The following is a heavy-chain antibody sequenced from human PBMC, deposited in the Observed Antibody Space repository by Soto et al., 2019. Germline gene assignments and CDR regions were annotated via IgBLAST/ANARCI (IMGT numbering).Heavy chain of an antibody. J-gene: IGHJ6*02. V-gene: IGHV1-69*13. CDR2: IIPIFGTA. CDR1: GGTFSSYA. D-gene: IGHD4-17*01. CDR3: ATERGDYGGNPAPYYYYGMDV. Sequence: ASVKVSCKASGGTFSSYAISWVRQAPGQGLEWMGGIIPIFGTANYAQKFQGRVTITADESTSTAYMELSSLRSEDTAVYYCATERGDYGGNPAPYYYYGMDVWGQGTTVTVSS.